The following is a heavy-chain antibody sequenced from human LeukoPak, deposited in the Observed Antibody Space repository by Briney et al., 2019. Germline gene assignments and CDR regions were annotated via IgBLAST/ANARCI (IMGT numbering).Heavy chain of an antibody. V-gene: IGHV4-4*07. CDR3: AITPGYYDSSGYYLDDAFDI. CDR1: GGSISSYY. J-gene: IGHJ3*02. CDR2: IYTSGST. D-gene: IGHD3-22*01. Sequence: SETLSLTCTVSGGSISSYYWSWIRQPAGKGREWIGRIYTSGSTNYNPSLKSRVTMSVDTSKNQFSLKLSSVTAADTAVYYCAITPGYYDSSGYYLDDAFDIWGQGTMVTVSS.